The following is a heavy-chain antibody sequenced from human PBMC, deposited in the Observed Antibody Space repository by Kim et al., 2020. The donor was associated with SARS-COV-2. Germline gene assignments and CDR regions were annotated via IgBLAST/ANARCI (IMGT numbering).Heavy chain of an antibody. CDR2: INSDGSST. CDR3: ARGMAIGDLATRTDV. D-gene: IGHD3-3*01. V-gene: IGHV3-74*01. J-gene: IGHJ6*02. Sequence: GGSLRLSCAASGFTFSRYWMHWVRQAPGKGLVWVARINSDGSSTNYADSVKGRFTISRDNAKNTLYLQMNSLRAEDTAVYYCARGMAIGDLATRTDVWGQGTTGIVS. CDR1: GFTFSRYW.